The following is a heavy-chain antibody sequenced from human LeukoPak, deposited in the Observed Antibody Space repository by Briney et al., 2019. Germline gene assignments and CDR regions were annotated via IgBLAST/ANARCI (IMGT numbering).Heavy chain of an antibody. D-gene: IGHD5-24*01. CDR3: ARVDRNYYYYYYGMDV. CDR1: GYTFTSYD. CDR2: MNPNSGNT. V-gene: IGHV1-8*01. J-gene: IGHJ6*02. Sequence: ASVKVSCKASGYTFTSYDINWVRQAPGQGLEWMGWMNPNSGNTGYAQKFQGRVTMTRNTSISTAYMELSSLRSEDTAVYYCARVDRNYYYYYYGMDVWGQGTTVTVSS.